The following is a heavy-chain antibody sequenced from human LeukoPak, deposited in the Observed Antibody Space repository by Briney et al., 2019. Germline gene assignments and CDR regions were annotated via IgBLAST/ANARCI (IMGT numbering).Heavy chain of an antibody. D-gene: IGHD5-18*01. CDR3: ARGGYSYGLRIHFDY. CDR2: ISAYNGNT. Sequence: ASVKVSCKASGYTFTSYGISWVRQAPGQGLEWMGWISAYNGNTYYAQKLQGRVTMTRGTSISTAYMELSSLKSEDTAVYYCARGGYSYGLRIHFDYWGQGTLVTVSS. J-gene: IGHJ4*02. V-gene: IGHV1-18*01. CDR1: GYTFTSYG.